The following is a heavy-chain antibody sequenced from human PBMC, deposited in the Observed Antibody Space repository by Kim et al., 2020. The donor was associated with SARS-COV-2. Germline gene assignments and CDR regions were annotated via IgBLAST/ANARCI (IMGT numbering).Heavy chain of an antibody. Sequence: GGSLRLSCAASGFTFSSYAMHWVRQAPGKGLEWVAVISYDGSNKYYADSVMGRFTISRDNSKNTLYLQMNSLRAEDTAVYYCARDQRGYPPNDAFDIWG. CDR2: ISYDGSNK. CDR1: GFTFSSYA. D-gene: IGHD3-3*01. CDR3: ARDQRGYPPNDAFDI. V-gene: IGHV3-30*04. J-gene: IGHJ3*02.